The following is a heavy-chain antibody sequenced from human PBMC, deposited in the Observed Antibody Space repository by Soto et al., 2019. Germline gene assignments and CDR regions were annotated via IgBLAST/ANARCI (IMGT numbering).Heavy chain of an antibody. CDR2: IGASGDIT. D-gene: IGHD2-21*02. V-gene: IGHV3-23*01. CDR1: GFSFTNFA. J-gene: IGHJ4*02. Sequence: GGSLRLSCAASGFSFTNFAMSWVRQAPGKGLGWVAGIGASGDITWYADSVKGRLSISRDNSKNTLYLQLNSLRFEDTAVYYCAKDDFTDRGDDYFDYWGPGTLVTVSS. CDR3: AKDDFTDRGDDYFDY.